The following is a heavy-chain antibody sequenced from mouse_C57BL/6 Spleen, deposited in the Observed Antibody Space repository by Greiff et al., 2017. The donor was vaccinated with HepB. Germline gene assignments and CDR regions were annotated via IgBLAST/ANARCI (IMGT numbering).Heavy chain of an antibody. D-gene: IGHD1-1*01. J-gene: IGHJ4*01. V-gene: IGHV1-67*01. CDR1: GYTFTDYA. CDR3: ARGDYYGSRRGAMDY. Sequence: VQRVESGPELVRPGVSVKISCKGSGYTFTDYAMHWVKQRNAKSLEWIGVISTYYGDASYNQKFKDKATMTVDKSSSTAYMELARLTSEDSAVYYCARGDYYGSRRGAMDYWGQGTSVTVSS. CDR2: ISTYYGDA.